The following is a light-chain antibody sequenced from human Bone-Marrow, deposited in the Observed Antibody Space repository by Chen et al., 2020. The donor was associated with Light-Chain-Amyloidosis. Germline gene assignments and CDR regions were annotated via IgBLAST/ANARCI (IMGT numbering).Light chain of an antibody. V-gene: IGKV3-20*01. CDR1: QTISSNY. CDR2: GSS. Sequence: EIVLTQSPGTLSLSPGEGANLSCRASQTISSNYLTWYQQKFGQAPRRLIYGSSSRATGIPDRFTGSGSGTDFTLTINRLEPEDFAMYYCQQYGTSPLTFAGGTKVEIK. J-gene: IGKJ4*01. CDR3: QQYGTSPLT.